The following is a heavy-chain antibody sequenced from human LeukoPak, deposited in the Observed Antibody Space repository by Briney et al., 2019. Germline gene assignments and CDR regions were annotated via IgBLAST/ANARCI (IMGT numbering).Heavy chain of an antibody. D-gene: IGHD3-3*01. CDR1: GGSISSYY. J-gene: IGHJ3*02. Sequence: PSETLSLTCTVSGGSISSYYWSWIRQPPGKGLEWIGYIYYSGSTNYNPSLKSRVTISVDTSKNQFSLKLSSVTAADTAVYYCARVSYDFWSGYYCAFDIWGQGTMVTVSS. CDR2: IYYSGST. CDR3: ARVSYDFWSGYYCAFDI. V-gene: IGHV4-59*01.